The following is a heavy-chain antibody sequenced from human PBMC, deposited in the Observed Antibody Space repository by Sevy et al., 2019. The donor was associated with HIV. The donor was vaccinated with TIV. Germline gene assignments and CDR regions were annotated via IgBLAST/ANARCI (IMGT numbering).Heavy chain of an antibody. V-gene: IGHV4-4*07. D-gene: IGHD3-16*01. CDR3: ARDQTITFGGDHYFDY. J-gene: IGHJ4*02. Sequence: SETLSLTCTVSGGSISSYYWSWIRQPAGKGLEWIGRIYTNGSTNYNPSLKSRVTMSVDTSKNQFPLRLSSVTAADTAVYYCARDQTITFGGDHYFDYWGQGTLVTVSS. CDR1: GGSISSYY. CDR2: IYTNGST.